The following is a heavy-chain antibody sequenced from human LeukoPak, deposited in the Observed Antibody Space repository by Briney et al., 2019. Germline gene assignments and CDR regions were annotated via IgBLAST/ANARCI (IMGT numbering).Heavy chain of an antibody. J-gene: IGHJ5*02. V-gene: IGHV4-61*01. CDR2: IYYSGST. CDR1: GGSVSSGSYY. Sequence: SETLSLTCTVSGGSVSSGSYYWSWIRQPPGKGLEWIGYIYYSGSTNYNPSLKSRVTISVDTSKNQFSLKLSSVTAADTAVYYCARDYSSSWSFNWFDPWGQGTLVTVSS. D-gene: IGHD6-13*01. CDR3: ARDYSSSWSFNWFDP.